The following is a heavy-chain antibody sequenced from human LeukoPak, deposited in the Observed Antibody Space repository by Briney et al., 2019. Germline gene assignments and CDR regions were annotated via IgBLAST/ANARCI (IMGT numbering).Heavy chain of an antibody. J-gene: IGHJ4*02. CDR3: AGSLDKAIIY. Sequence: SQTLSLTYAISGDSVSSNSAAWNWIRQSPSRGLEWLGRTYYKSKWKNDYAVSVKGRITINPDTSKNQLSLQVNSVTPEDTAVYYCAGSLDKAIIYWGQGTLVTVSS. V-gene: IGHV6-1*01. CDR1: GDSVSSNSAA. D-gene: IGHD5-18*01. CDR2: TYYKSKWKN.